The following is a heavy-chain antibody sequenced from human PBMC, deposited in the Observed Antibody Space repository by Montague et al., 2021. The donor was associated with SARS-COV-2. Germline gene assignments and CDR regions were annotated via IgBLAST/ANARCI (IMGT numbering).Heavy chain of an antibody. Sequence: SETLSLTCAVYGGSFSGYYWNWIRQPPGTGLEWIGEINHSGSTNSNPSLKRRVPMSVDTSTTQFSLKLSPVTAADTAVYYCARGARQGYGFRLGSFDSWGQGTLVTVSS. V-gene: IGHV4-34*01. J-gene: IGHJ4*02. D-gene: IGHD3-10*01. CDR3: ARGARQGYGFRLGSFDS. CDR1: GGSFSGYY. CDR2: INHSGST.